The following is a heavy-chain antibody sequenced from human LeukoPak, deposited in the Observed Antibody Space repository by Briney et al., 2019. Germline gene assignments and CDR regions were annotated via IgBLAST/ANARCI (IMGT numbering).Heavy chain of an antibody. CDR1: GFIFGDYA. Sequence: GGSLRLSCEVSGFIFGDYAMHWVRQAPGKGLEWVAAISYDGKTKYYEDSVKGRFTISRDNSKNTLFLQMTSVKVEDTTMYYCARGGGVADYYPFIGWYFDLWGRGALVTVSA. V-gene: IGHV3-30*04. CDR2: ISYDGKTK. CDR3: ARGGGVADYYPFIGWYFDL. D-gene: IGHD1-26*01. J-gene: IGHJ2*01.